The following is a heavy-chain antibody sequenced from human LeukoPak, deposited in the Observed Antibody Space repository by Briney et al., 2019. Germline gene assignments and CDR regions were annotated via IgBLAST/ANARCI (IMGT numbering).Heavy chain of an antibody. V-gene: IGHV4-39*01. J-gene: IGHJ5*02. CDR3: ARHSSPTVESDNWFDP. Sequence: PSETLSLTCSVSGGSINTHNYYWGWIRQPPGKGLEWIGSIYYSGSTYYNPSLKSRVTISVDTSKNQFSLKLSSVTAADTAVYYCARHSSPTVESDNWFDPWGQGTLVTVSS. CDR2: IYYSGST. CDR1: GGSINTHNYY. D-gene: IGHD4-23*01.